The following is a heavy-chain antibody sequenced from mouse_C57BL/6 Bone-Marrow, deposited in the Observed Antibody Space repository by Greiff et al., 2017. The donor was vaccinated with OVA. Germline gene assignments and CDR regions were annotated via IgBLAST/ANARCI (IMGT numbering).Heavy chain of an antibody. CDR1: GYTFTSYW. CDR3: HYYYGSSPGDFDV. J-gene: IGHJ1*03. Sequence: QVQLKESGAELVKPGASVKMSCKASGYTFTSYWITWVKQRPGQGLEWIGDIYPGSGSTNYNEKFKSKATLTVDTSSSTAYMQLSSLTSEDSAVYYCHYYYGSSPGDFDVWGTGTTVTVSS. D-gene: IGHD1-1*01. V-gene: IGHV1-55*01. CDR2: IYPGSGST.